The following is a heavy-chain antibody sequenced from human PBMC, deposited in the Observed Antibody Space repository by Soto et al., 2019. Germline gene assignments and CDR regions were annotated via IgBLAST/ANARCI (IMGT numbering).Heavy chain of an antibody. J-gene: IGHJ4*02. D-gene: IGHD6-19*01. CDR2: IYYSGST. V-gene: IGHV4-39*07. CDR3: ARTGAIEVAGTFDY. Sequence: SETLSLTCTVSGGSISSSSYYWGWIRQPPGKGLEWIGSIYYSGSTYYNPSLKSRVTISVDTSKNQFSLKLSPVTAADTAVYYCARTGAIEVAGTFDYWGQGSLVTGS. CDR1: GGSISSSSYY.